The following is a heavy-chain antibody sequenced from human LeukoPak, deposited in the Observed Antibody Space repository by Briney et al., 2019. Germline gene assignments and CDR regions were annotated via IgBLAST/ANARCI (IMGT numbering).Heavy chain of an antibody. Sequence: PGGSLRLSCAASGFTFSGYAMSWVRQAPGKGLEWVSAISGSGGSTYYADSVKGRFTISRDNSKNTLYLQMNSLRAEDTAVYYCARGVEPLAANTLAYWGQGTLVTVSS. CDR2: ISGSGGST. V-gene: IGHV3-23*01. J-gene: IGHJ4*02. CDR3: ARGVEPLAANTLAY. D-gene: IGHD1-14*01. CDR1: GFTFSGYA.